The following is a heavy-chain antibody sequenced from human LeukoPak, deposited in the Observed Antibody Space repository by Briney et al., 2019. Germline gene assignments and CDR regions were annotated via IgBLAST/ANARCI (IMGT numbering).Heavy chain of an antibody. V-gene: IGHV3-30*04. J-gene: IGHJ4*02. CDR2: ISYDGSNK. Sequence: GRSLRLSCAASGFTFSSYAMHWVRQAPGKGLEWVAVISYDGSNKYYADSVKGRFTISRDNSKNTLYLQMNSLRVEDTAVYYCAKSRYSSGWYLYWGQGTLVTVSS. CDR1: GFTFSSYA. D-gene: IGHD6-19*01. CDR3: AKSRYSSGWYLY.